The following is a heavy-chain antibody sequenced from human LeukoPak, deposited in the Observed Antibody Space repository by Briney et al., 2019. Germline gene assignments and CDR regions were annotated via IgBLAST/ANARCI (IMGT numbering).Heavy chain of an antibody. CDR1: GGSIRSYY. Sequence: SETLSLTCTVSGGSIRSYYWSWIRQPPGKGLEWIGYIYSSGGTNYNPSLKSRVTISLDTSKNQFSLRLSSVTAADTAVYYCARDFCSGGSCYSYFHYWGQGTLVTVSS. J-gene: IGHJ4*02. CDR3: ARDFCSGGSCYSYFHY. CDR2: IYSSGGT. D-gene: IGHD2-15*01. V-gene: IGHV4-59*01.